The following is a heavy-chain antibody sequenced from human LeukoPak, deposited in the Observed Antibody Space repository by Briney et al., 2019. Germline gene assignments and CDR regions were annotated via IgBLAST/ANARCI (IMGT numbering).Heavy chain of an antibody. CDR3: ARRGRITMVRGAIGYLDY. D-gene: IGHD3-10*01. CDR1: GGSFSGYY. J-gene: IGHJ4*02. CDR2: INHSGST. V-gene: IGHV4-34*01. Sequence: SETLSLTCAVYGGSFSGYYWSWIRQPPGKGLEWIGEINHSGSTNYNPSLKSRVTISVDTSKNQFSLKLSSVTAADTAVYYCARRGRITMVRGAIGYLDYWGQGTLVTVSS.